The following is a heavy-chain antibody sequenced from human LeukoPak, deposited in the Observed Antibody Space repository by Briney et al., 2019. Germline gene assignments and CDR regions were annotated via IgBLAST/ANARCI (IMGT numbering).Heavy chain of an antibody. CDR2: IYYSGST. CDR3: ARDGVTYYYDSSGYGLGGYFDY. J-gene: IGHJ4*02. CDR1: GGSITNYY. V-gene: IGHV4-59*01. Sequence: SETLSLTCTVSGGSITNYYWTWIRQPPGKGLEWIGYIYYSGSTNYNPSLKSRVTISVDTSKNQFSLKLSSVTAADTAVYYCARDGVTYYYDSSGYGLGGYFDYWGQGTLVTVSS. D-gene: IGHD3-22*01.